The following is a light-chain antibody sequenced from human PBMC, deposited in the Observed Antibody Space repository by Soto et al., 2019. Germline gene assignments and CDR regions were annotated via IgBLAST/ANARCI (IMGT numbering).Light chain of an antibody. CDR3: QQYKNWPLT. Sequence: EIVMTQSPATLSVSPGGRATLSCRASQSVSSTSAWYQQKPGQAPRLLIYGASTRATGFPARFSGSGSGTEFTLTITSLQSEDFAVYYCQQYKNWPLTFGGGTRVEIK. CDR1: QSVSST. J-gene: IGKJ4*01. CDR2: GAS. V-gene: IGKV3-15*01.